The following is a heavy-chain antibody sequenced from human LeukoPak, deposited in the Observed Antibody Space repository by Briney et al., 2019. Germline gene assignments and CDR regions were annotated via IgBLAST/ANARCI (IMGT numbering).Heavy chain of an antibody. V-gene: IGHV3-30-3*01. CDR1: GSTFSSYA. Sequence: GGSLRLSCAASGSTFSSYAMHWVRQAPGKGLEWVAVISYDGSNKYYADSVKGRFTISRDNSKNTLYLQMNSLRAEDTAVYYCARDQGDSGYFDYWGQGTLVTVSS. J-gene: IGHJ4*02. CDR3: ARDQGDSGYFDY. D-gene: IGHD3-10*01. CDR2: ISYDGSNK.